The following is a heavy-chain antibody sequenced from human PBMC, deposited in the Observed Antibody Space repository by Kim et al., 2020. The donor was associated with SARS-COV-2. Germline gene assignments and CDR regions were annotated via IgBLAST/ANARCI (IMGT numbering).Heavy chain of an antibody. CDR3: ARLLWFGESWFDP. D-gene: IGHD3-10*01. V-gene: IGHV4-4*02. J-gene: IGHJ5*02. Sequence: NYTTTARSRVTRSVDKSKNQFSLKLSSVAAADTAVYYCARLLWFGESWFDPWGQGTLVTVSS.